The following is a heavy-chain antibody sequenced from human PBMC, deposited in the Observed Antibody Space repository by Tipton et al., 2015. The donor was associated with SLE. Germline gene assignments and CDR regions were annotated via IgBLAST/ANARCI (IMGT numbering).Heavy chain of an antibody. CDR2: SYTSGST. V-gene: IGHV4-61*02. Sequence: TLSLTCTVSGGSISSGSYYWSWTRQPAGKGLEWIGRSYTSGSTNYNPSLKSRVTISVDTSKNQFSLTLTSVTVADTAVYYCAIETEDTGWIHSRDYIYYYYYVDVWGRGTLVTVSS. D-gene: IGHD3-10*02. CDR3: AIETEDTGWIHSRDYIYYYYYVDV. J-gene: IGHJ2*01. CDR1: GGSISSGSYY.